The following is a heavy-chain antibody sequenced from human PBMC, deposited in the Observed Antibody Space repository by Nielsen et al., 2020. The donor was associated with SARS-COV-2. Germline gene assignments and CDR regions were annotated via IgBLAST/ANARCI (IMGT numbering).Heavy chain of an antibody. J-gene: IGHJ2*01. CDR1: GFTFSGSA. D-gene: IGHD4-17*01. CDR3: TRHDYGDPTYWYFDL. CDR2: IRSKANSYAT. Sequence: GESLKISCAASGFTFSGSAMHWVRQASGKGLEWVGRIRSKANSYATTYAASVKGRFTISRDDSKNTAFLQMNSLTTEDTAVYFCTRHDYGDPTYWYFDLWGRGTLVTVSS. V-gene: IGHV3-73*01.